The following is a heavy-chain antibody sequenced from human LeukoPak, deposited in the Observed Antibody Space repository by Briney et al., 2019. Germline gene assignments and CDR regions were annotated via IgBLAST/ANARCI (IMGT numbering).Heavy chain of an antibody. CDR1: GYTFTSYD. CDR2: INPNSGGT. Sequence: ASVKVSCKASGYTFTSYDINWVRQATGQGLEWMGWINPNSGGTNYAQKFQGRVTMTRDTSISTAYMELRSLTSDDTAVYYCAREYCSSTSCFDYRGQGTLVTVSS. J-gene: IGHJ4*02. D-gene: IGHD2-2*01. CDR3: AREYCSSTSCFDY. V-gene: IGHV1-2*02.